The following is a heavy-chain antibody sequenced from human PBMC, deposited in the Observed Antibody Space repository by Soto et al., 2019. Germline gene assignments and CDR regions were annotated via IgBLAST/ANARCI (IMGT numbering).Heavy chain of an antibody. J-gene: IGHJ4*02. CDR2: IYYSGCT. CDR3: ARGITMVRGVSYYFDY. D-gene: IGHD3-10*01. V-gene: IGHV4-59*01. CDR1: GGSISSYY. Sequence: QVQLQESGPGLVKPSETLSLTCTVSGGSISSYYWSWIRQPPGKGLEWIGYIYYSGCTNYNHSLKSRVTISVDTSKIQFSLRLSSVTAADTAVYYCARGITMVRGVSYYFDYWGQGTLVTVSS.